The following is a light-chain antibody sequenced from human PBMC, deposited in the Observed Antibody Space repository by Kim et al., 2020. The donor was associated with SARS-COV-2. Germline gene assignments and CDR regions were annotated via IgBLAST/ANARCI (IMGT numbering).Light chain of an antibody. CDR3: QQYDSYPRT. CDR2: KVS. Sequence: SASVGDRVTITCRASQSISAWLAWYQQKPGKVPKLLIYKVSNLESGVPSRFSGSGSGTEFTLTISSLQPDFATYYCQQYDSYPRTFGQGTKVDIK. J-gene: IGKJ1*01. CDR1: QSISAW. V-gene: IGKV1-5*03.